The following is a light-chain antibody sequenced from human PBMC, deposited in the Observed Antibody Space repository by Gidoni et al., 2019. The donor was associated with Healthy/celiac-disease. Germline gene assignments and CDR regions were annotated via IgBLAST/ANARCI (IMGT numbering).Light chain of an antibody. J-gene: IGKJ4*01. CDR3: QQRSNWLT. CDR1: QSVSSY. CDR2: DAS. V-gene: IGKV3-11*01. Sequence: EIVLTQSPATLSLSLGERATLSCRASQSVSSYLAWYQQKPCQAPRLLIYDASNRATGIPARFSGSGSGTDFTLTISSLEPEDFAVYYCQQRSNWLTFGGGTKVEIK.